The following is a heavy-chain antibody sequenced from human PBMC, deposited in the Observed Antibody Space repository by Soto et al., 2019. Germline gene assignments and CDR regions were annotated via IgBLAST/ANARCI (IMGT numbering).Heavy chain of an antibody. Sequence: GGSVRLSCAASGFTFSTYAMHWVRQAPGKGLEWVTVISSDADNKYYVDFVKGRFTISRDNSKNTLYLQMNSLGTEDTAVYWCARGIRNYYGVDVWGQGTKVTVSS. CDR3: ARGIRNYYGVDV. J-gene: IGHJ6*02. CDR2: ISSDADNK. CDR1: GFTFSTYA. V-gene: IGHV3-30*03.